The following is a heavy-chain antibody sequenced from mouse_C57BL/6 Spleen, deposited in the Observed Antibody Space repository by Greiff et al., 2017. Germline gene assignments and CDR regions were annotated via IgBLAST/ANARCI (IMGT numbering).Heavy chain of an antibody. D-gene: IGHD2-3*01. J-gene: IGHJ3*01. V-gene: IGHV1-15*01. CDR1: GYTFTDYE. CDR2: IDPETGGT. CDR3: TRGTYESFAY. Sequence: VQLQQSGAELVRPGASVTLSCKASGYTFTDYEMHWVKQTPVHGLEWIGAIDPETGGTAYNQKFKGKAILTADKSSSTAYMELRSLTSEDSAVYYCTRGTYESFAYWGQGTLVTVSA.